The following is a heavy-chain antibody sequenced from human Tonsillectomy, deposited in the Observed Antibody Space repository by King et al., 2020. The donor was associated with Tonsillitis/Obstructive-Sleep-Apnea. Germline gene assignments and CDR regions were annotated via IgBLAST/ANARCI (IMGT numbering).Heavy chain of an antibody. CDR2: IYNAVTT. CDR1: CVSISSYY. Sequence: VQLQESGPGLVKPSETLSLRCTVSCVSISSYYWSWIRQPPGQGMEWIGYIYNAVTTSSNTSLNTLVSMSVDTSKTQFSLKLTSVTAADTAVYYCARYAYCGGDCYSGHFQHWGQGTLVTVSS. V-gene: IGHV4-59*01. D-gene: IGHD2-21*01. J-gene: IGHJ1*01. CDR3: ARYAYCGGDCYSGHFQH.